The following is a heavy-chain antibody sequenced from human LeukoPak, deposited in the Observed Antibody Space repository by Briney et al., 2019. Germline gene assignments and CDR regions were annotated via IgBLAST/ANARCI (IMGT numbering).Heavy chain of an antibody. Sequence: GSSVKVSCKASGGTFSSYAISWVRQAPGQGLEWMGGIIPIFGTANYAQKFQGRVTITADESTSTAYMELSSLRPEDTAVYYCARDPTVGVVISYTFDYWGQGTLVTVSS. CDR1: GGTFSSYA. J-gene: IGHJ4*02. CDR2: IIPIFGTA. V-gene: IGHV1-69*01. CDR3: ARDPTVGVVISYTFDY. D-gene: IGHD3-3*01.